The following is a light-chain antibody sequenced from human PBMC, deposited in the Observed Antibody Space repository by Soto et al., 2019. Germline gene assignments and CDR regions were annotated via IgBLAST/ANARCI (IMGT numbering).Light chain of an antibody. J-gene: IGKJ1*01. CDR3: QHYGSSRLWT. Sequence: ILLTQTPGTLSLSPGERATLSCRASQSVSSSYLAWYQQKPGQAPRLLMYGASSRAPGIPDRFSGSGSGTDFTLTISRLEPEDFAVYYCQHYGSSRLWTFGQGPRWIS. V-gene: IGKV3-20*01. CDR2: GAS. CDR1: QSVSSSY.